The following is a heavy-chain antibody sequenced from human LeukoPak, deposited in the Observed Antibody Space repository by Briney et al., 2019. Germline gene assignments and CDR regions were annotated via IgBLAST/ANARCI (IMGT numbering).Heavy chain of an antibody. Sequence: PGGSQRLSCAASGFTFDDYAMHWVRQAPEKGVEWVSGISWNSGSIGYADSVKGRFTISRDNAKNSLYLQMNSLRAEDTALYYCAKAFLGGWYENYYYGMDVWGQGTTVTVSS. CDR1: GFTFDDYA. D-gene: IGHD6-19*01. CDR2: ISWNSGSI. CDR3: AKAFLGGWYENYYYGMDV. V-gene: IGHV3-9*01. J-gene: IGHJ6*02.